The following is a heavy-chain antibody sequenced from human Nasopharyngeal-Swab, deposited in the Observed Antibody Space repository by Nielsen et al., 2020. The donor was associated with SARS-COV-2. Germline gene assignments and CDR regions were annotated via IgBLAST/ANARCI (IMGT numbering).Heavy chain of an antibody. D-gene: IGHD2-15*01. CDR1: GFTFSTYW. V-gene: IGHV3-7*05. CDR2: IKYDGSEK. J-gene: IGHJ6*02. Sequence: GGSLRLSCAASGFTFSTYWMSWVRQAPGKGLAWVASIKYDGSEKYYMDSVKGRFTISRDNAKNSLYLQMNSLRAEDTAVYYCARDCSGGSCRYGMDVWGQGTTVTVSS. CDR3: ARDCSGGSCRYGMDV.